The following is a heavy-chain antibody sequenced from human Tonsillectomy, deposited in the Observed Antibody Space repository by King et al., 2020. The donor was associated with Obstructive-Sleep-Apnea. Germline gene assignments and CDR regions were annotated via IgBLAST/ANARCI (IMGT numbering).Heavy chain of an antibody. V-gene: IGHV4-31*03. J-gene: IGHJ5*02. CDR1: GGSISSGGYY. D-gene: IGHD3-10*01. Sequence: VQLQESGPGLVKPSQTLSLTCTVSGGSISSGGYYWSWIRQHPGKGLAWIGYIYYSGSTYYPPSHKSRVTISVETSKNQFSLKLSSVTAADTAVYYCARDSLWFGEPGWFDPWGQGTLVTVPS. CDR2: IYYSGST. CDR3: ARDSLWFGEPGWFDP.